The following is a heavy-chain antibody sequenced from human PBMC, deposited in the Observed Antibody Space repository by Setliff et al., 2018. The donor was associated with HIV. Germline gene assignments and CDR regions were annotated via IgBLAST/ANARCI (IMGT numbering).Heavy chain of an antibody. D-gene: IGHD2-2*01. V-gene: IGHV4-61*09. J-gene: IGHJ3*02. CDR1: GGSITSGFYY. Sequence: PSETLSLTCTVSGGSITSGFYYWTWIRQPAGKGLEWIGHVFSSGSTNYNPSLKSRVTVSIDTSKNQFSLELSSVTAADTAVYYCARGLIVVVPAAIIRYDAFDIWGQGTMVTVSS. CDR3: ARGLIVVVPAAIIRYDAFDI. CDR2: VFSSGST.